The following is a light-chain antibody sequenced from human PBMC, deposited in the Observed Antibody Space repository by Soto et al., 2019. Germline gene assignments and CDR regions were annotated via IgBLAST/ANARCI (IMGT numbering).Light chain of an antibody. CDR3: LQHNTYPLS. V-gene: IGKV1-17*01. Sequence: DIPLTQSPSSLSASCGDRCTITCRASQGIRTDLGWYQQKPGKAPKRLIYAVSSLQNGVPSRFSGTGSGTEFTLTISSLQPEDFATYYCLQHNTYPLSFGGGTKVDIK. J-gene: IGKJ4*01. CDR2: AVS. CDR1: QGIRTD.